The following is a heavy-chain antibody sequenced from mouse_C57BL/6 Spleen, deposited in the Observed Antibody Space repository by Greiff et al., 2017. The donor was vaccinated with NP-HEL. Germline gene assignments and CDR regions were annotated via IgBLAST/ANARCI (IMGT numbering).Heavy chain of an antibody. D-gene: IGHD2-3*01. CDR3: ARDPYDGYYGAMDY. Sequence: EVQLQESGGGLVKPGGSLKLSCAASGFTFSSYAMSWVRQTPEKRLEWVATISDGGSYTYYPDNVKGRFTISRDNAKNNLYLQMSHLKSEDTAMYYCARDPYDGYYGAMDYWGQGTSVTVSS. J-gene: IGHJ4*01. CDR2: ISDGGSYT. CDR1: GFTFSSYA. V-gene: IGHV5-4*01.